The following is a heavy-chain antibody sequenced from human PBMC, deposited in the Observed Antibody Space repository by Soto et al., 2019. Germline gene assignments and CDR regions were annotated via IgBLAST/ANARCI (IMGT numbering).Heavy chain of an antibody. J-gene: IGHJ4*02. CDR2: ISGSGGST. CDR3: AKDRGGSSGWITRHFDY. CDR1: GFTFSSYA. D-gene: IGHD6-19*01. Sequence: EVQLLESGGGLVQPGGSLRLSCADSGFTFSSYAMSWVRQAPGKGLEWVSAISGSGGSTYYADSVKGRFTISRDNSKNTLYLQMNSLRAEDTAVYYCAKDRGGSSGWITRHFDYWGPGTLVTVSS. V-gene: IGHV3-23*01.